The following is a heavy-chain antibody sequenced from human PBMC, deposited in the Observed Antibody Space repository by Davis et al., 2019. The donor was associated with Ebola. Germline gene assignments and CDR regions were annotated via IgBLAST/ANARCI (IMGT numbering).Heavy chain of an antibody. J-gene: IGHJ4*02. D-gene: IGHD5-12*01. CDR1: GLTVSSNY. CDR3: ARGGSGYDPLDY. CDR2: IYSGGST. Sequence: PGGSLRLSCAASGLTVSSNYMSWVRQAPGKGLEWVSVIYSGGSTYYADSVKGRFTISRDNSKNTLYLQMNSLRAEDTAVYYCARGGSGYDPLDYWGQGTLVTVSS. V-gene: IGHV3-53*01.